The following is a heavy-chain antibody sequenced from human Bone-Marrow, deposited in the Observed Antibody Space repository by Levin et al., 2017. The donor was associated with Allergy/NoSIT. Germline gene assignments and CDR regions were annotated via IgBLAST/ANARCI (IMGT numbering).Heavy chain of an antibody. D-gene: IGHD2-2*01. CDR1: GFSFINYD. CDR2: ITNTGGRT. V-gene: IGHV3-23*01. CDR3: AKYCTTNMCYDLYFEL. Sequence: GESLRLSCAASGFSFINYDMTWVRQAPGKGLEWVSTITNTGGRTYYADSVKGRFTISRDNSENTLYLQMNGLRDGHTAVYYCAKYCTTNMCYDLYFELWGRGTLVTVS. J-gene: IGHJ2*01.